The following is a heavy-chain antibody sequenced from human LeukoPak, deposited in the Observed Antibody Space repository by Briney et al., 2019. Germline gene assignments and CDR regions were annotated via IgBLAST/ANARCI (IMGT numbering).Heavy chain of an antibody. J-gene: IGHJ6*03. CDR1: GGSISSAGYY. CDR3: ARESNYYSMDV. CDR2: IYTSGST. Sequence: SETLSLTCTVSGGSISSAGYYWSWIRQPAGKGLEWIARIYTSGSTKYNPSLKSRITISVDTSKNQFSLKLSSVAAADTAMYYCARESNYYSMDVWGKGTTVTISS. V-gene: IGHV4-61*02.